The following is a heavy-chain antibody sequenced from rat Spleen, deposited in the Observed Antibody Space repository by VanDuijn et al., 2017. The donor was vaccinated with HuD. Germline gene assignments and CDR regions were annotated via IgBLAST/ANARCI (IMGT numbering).Heavy chain of an antibody. CDR1: GFTFSSFA. J-gene: IGHJ2*01. CDR2: ITSGGSNT. V-gene: IGHV5-25*01. Sequence: EVQLVESGGGLVQPGRSLKLSCAASGFTFSSFAMAWVRQAPKKGLEWVATITSGGSNTYYPDSVKGRFTISRDNAKSTLYLQMDSLRSEDTATYYCATGSSGDYWGQGVMVTVSS. CDR3: ATGSSGDY. D-gene: IGHD5-1*01.